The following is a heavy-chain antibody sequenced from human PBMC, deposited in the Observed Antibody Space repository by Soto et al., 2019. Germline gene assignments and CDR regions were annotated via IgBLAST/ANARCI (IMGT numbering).Heavy chain of an antibody. D-gene: IGHD6-19*01. Sequence: GGSLRLSCAASGFTFSSYEMNWVRQAPGKGLEWVSYISSSGSTIYYADSVKGRFTIPRDNAKNSLYLQMNSLRAEDTAVYYCASLGIAVAGTVGNGMDVWGQGTTVTVSS. CDR2: ISSSGSTI. CDR1: GFTFSSYE. J-gene: IGHJ6*02. V-gene: IGHV3-48*03. CDR3: ASLGIAVAGTVGNGMDV.